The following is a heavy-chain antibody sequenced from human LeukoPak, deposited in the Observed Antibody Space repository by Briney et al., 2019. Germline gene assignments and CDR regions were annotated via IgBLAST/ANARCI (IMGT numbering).Heavy chain of an antibody. J-gene: IGHJ3*02. Sequence: SVKVSCKASGGTFSSYAISWVRQAPGQGLEWMGGIIPIFGTANYAQKFQGRVTITTDESTSTAYMELSSLRSEDTAVYYCARDRQLLHAFDIWGQGTMVTVSS. V-gene: IGHV1-69*05. CDR2: IIPIFGTA. CDR3: ARDRQLLHAFDI. D-gene: IGHD2-2*01. CDR1: GGTFSSYA.